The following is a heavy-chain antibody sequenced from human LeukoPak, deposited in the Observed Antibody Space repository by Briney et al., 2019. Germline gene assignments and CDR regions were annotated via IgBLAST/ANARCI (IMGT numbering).Heavy chain of an antibody. CDR1: GYTFTGYY. CDR2: INPNSGDT. CDR3: AREGYCGTTSCHNDY. Sequence: ASVKVSCKASGYTFTGYYMHWVRQAPGQGLEWMGWINPNSGDTNYAQKFQGRVTMTRDTSIGTAYMELSSLRSDDTAVYYCAREGYCGTTSCHNDYWGQGALVTVSS. J-gene: IGHJ4*02. V-gene: IGHV1-2*02. D-gene: IGHD2-2*01.